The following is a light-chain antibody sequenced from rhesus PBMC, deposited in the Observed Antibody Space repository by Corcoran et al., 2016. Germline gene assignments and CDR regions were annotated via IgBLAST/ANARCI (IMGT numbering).Light chain of an antibody. CDR3: QNGYGIPT. CDR1: QDISSN. Sequence: DIQMTQSPSSLSGSVGDTVTITCRVRQDISSNLAWYQQKPGKVPELLIYAASTVQSGVPSRFSGSGSGTDFTLPISGLQPEDFATYSCQNGYGIPTFGQGTKVDIE. V-gene: IGKV1-25*02. CDR2: AAS. J-gene: IGKJ1*01.